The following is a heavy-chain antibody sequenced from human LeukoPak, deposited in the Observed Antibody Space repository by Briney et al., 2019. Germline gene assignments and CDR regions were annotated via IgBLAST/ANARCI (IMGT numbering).Heavy chain of an antibody. J-gene: IGHJ4*02. V-gene: IGHV3-49*04. D-gene: IGHD4-17*01. CDR1: GFTFGDYA. Sequence: GGSLRLSCTASGFTFGDYAMSWVRQAPGKGLEWVGFIRSKAYGGTTEYAASVKGRFTISRDDSKTIAYLQMNSLKTGDTAVYYCTRDVTVTFDDWGQGTLVTVSS. CDR2: IRSKAYGGTT. CDR3: TRDVTVTFDD.